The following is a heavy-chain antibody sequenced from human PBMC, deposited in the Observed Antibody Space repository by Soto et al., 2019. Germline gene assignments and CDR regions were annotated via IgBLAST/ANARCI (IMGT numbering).Heavy chain of an antibody. Sequence: SQTLSLTCAISGDSVSSNSAAWNWIRQSPSRGLEWLGRTYYRSKWYNDYAVSGKSRITINPDTSKNQFSLQLNPVTPDDTAVYSYPRAPLIAAPGTPIDRGSNYSYSGMDAWGQGTPVTVSS. D-gene: IGHD6-13*01. J-gene: IGHJ6*02. CDR2: TYYRSKWYN. CDR1: GDSVSSNSAA. CDR3: PRAPLIAAPGTPIDRGSNYSYSGMDA. V-gene: IGHV6-1*01.